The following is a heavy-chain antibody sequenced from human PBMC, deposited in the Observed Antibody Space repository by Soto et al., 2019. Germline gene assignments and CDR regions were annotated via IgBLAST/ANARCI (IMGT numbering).Heavy chain of an antibody. J-gene: IGHJ6*02. D-gene: IGHD2-2*02. CDR1: GYSFTSYW. CDR2: IYPGDSDT. V-gene: IGHV5-51*01. CDR3: ARLSGCSSTSCYTHMDV. Sequence: GESLKISCKGSGYSFTSYWIGWARQMPGKGLEWVGIIYPGDSDTRYSPSFQGQVTISADKSISTAYLQWSSLKASDTAMYYCARLSGCSSTSCYTHMDVWGQGTTVTVSS.